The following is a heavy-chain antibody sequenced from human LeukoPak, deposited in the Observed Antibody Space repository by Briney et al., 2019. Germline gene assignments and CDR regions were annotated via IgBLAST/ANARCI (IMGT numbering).Heavy chain of an antibody. D-gene: IGHD3-10*01. J-gene: IGHJ3*02. Sequence: SETLSLTCTVSGGSISSSSYYWGWIRQPPGKGLGWLGEIYHSGSTNYNPSLKSRVTISVDKSKNQFSLRLSSVTAADTAVYYCARLGSSQGAFDIWGQGTMVTVSS. V-gene: IGHV4-61*05. CDR3: ARLGSSQGAFDI. CDR2: IYHSGST. CDR1: GGSISSSSYY.